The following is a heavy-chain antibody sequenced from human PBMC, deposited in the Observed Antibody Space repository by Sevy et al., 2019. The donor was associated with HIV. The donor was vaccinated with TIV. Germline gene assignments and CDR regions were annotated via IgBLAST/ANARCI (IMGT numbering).Heavy chain of an antibody. CDR3: ARVEDVVEYYYGSGSYLFDY. J-gene: IGHJ4*02. D-gene: IGHD3-10*01. V-gene: IGHV3-7*01. CDR1: GFTFSSYW. CDR2: IKQDGSEK. Sequence: GVSLRLSCAASGFTFSSYWMSWVRQAPGKGLEWVANIKQDGSEKYYVDSVKGRFTISRDNAKNSLYLQMNSLRAEDTAVYYCARVEDVVEYYYGSGSYLFDYWGQGTLVTVSS.